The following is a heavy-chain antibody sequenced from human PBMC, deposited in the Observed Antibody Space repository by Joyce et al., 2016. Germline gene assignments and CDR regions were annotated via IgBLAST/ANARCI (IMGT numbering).Heavy chain of an antibody. Sequence: EVQLVESGGVVVQPGGSLRLSCAASGFTFNDYAMHWIRQAPGKGLEWVSFISWDGVNTYYADSVKGRFTISRDNSKNSLYLQMNSLRAEDTALYYCVKDVEEGDYDDYYFDYWGQGTLVTVSS. CDR3: VKDVEEGDYDDYYFDY. V-gene: IGHV3-43D*03. J-gene: IGHJ4*02. CDR2: ISWDGVNT. D-gene: IGHD4-17*01. CDR1: GFTFNDYA.